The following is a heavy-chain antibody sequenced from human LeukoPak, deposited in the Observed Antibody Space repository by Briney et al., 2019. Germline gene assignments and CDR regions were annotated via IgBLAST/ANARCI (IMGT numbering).Heavy chain of an antibody. CDR1: GGSISSSSYY. CDR3: AREMYDSGGYRVSYFDY. V-gene: IGHV4-39*07. Sequence: SETLSLTCTVSGGSISSSSYYWGWIRQPPGKGLEWIGNIYYSGSTNYNPSLKSRVTISVDKSKNQFSLKLSSVTAADTAVYYCAREMYDSGGYRVSYFDYWGQGTLVTVSS. CDR2: IYYSGST. J-gene: IGHJ4*02. D-gene: IGHD3-22*01.